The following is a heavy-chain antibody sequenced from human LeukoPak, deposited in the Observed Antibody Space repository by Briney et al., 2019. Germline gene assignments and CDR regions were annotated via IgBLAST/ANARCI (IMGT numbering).Heavy chain of an antibody. J-gene: IGHJ4*02. CDR3: ASLRERSYYARGFAY. V-gene: IGHV4-39*01. CDR2: IYYSGSA. CDR1: GGSISSSSYY. D-gene: IGHD1-26*01. Sequence: SETLSLTCTVSGGSISSSSYYWGWIRQTPGKGLEWTGSIYYSGSAFYSPSLKSRVTISVDTSKNQFSLKLSSVTAADTAVYYCASLRERSYYARGFAYWGQGTLVTVSS.